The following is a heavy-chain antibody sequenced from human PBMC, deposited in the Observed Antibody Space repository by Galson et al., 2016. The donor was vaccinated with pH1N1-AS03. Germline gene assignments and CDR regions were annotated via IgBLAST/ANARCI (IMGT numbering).Heavy chain of an antibody. CDR1: GASITSNY. CDR2: IHDSGST. J-gene: IGHJ5*01. Sequence: LSLTCTVSGASITSNYWNWLRQPPGKGLEWIGNIHDSGSTNYNPSLKSRVTISVDTSKNQFSLNLSSVTAADTAVYYCARVDTTGFYFVFDSWGQGTLVTVSS. CDR3: ARVDTTGFYFVFDS. D-gene: IGHD3-9*01. V-gene: IGHV4-59*01.